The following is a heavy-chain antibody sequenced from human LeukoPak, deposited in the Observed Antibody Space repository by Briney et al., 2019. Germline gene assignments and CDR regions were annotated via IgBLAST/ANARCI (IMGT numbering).Heavy chain of an antibody. CDR1: VGSFSGYY. Sequence: SETLSLTCAVYVGSFSGYYWSWIRQPPGKGLEWIGETNHSGSTNYNPSLESRVTISVDTSKNQFSLKLSSVTAADTAVYYCASDNYGNFDYWGQGTLVTVSS. CDR2: TNHSGST. D-gene: IGHD5-24*01. J-gene: IGHJ4*02. V-gene: IGHV4-34*01. CDR3: ASDNYGNFDY.